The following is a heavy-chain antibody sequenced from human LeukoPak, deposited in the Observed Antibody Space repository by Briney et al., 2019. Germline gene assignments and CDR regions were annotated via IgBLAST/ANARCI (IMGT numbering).Heavy chain of an antibody. CDR1: GGTFSSYA. Sequence: SVKVSCKASGGTFSSYAISWVRQAPGQGLEWMGGIIPIFGTANYAQKFQGRVTMTRNTSISTAYMELSSLRSEDTAVYYCARGPSCSSTSCPYWFDPWGQGTLVTVSS. J-gene: IGHJ5*02. CDR3: ARGPSCSSTSCPYWFDP. D-gene: IGHD2-2*01. CDR2: IIPIFGTA. V-gene: IGHV1-69*05.